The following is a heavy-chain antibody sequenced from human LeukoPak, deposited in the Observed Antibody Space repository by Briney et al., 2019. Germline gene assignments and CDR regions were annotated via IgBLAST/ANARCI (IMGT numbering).Heavy chain of an antibody. CDR3: ARLFPVGQWLDRGPDH. J-gene: IGHJ4*02. CDR2: IYPGDSDT. D-gene: IGHD6-19*01. CDR1: GYTFTRSW. Sequence: GESLRISCKASGYTFTRSWIGWVRQMPGKGLESMGIIYPGDSDTRYSPSFQGQVTISADKSISTAYLQWTSLKASDTAMYYCARLFPVGQWLDRGPDHSGQGTLVTVSS. V-gene: IGHV5-51*01.